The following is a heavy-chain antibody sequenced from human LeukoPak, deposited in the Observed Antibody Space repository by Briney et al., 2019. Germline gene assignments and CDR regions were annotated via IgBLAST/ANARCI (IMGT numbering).Heavy chain of an antibody. D-gene: IGHD6-13*01. Sequence: PGGSLRLSCSASAFTFSMYWMTWVRQAPGKGLEWVATIKEDGSDKYYVDSVRGRFTISRDNAKNSLYLQMDSLRAEDTAVYYCARDTGIAAPHFFDYWGQGTLVTVSS. CDR3: ARDTGIAAPHFFDY. CDR1: AFTFSMYW. V-gene: IGHV3-7*01. J-gene: IGHJ4*02. CDR2: IKEDGSDK.